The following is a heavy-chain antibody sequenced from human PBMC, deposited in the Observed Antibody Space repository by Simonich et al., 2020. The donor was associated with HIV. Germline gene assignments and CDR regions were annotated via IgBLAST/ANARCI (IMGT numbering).Heavy chain of an antibody. Sequence: QVQLVESGGGVVQPGRSLRLSCAASGFTFSSYAMHWVRQAPGKGLEWVAVISYDGSNKYYADSVKGRFTISRDNSKNTLYLQMNSRRAEDTAVYYCASGGSISSVWADDYWGQGTLVTVSS. CDR3: ASGGSISSVWADDY. V-gene: IGHV3-30*07. CDR2: ISYDGSNK. D-gene: IGHD3-16*01. J-gene: IGHJ4*02. CDR1: GFTFSSYA.